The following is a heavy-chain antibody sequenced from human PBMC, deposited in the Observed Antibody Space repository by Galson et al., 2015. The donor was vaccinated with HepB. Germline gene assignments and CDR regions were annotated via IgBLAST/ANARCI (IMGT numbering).Heavy chain of an antibody. D-gene: IGHD2-15*01. J-gene: IGHJ5*02. CDR2: VGSDGGDK. CDR1: GFSFSRHS. CDR3: VKGGRAGGAFDP. Sequence: SLRLSCAASGFSFSRHSMTWVRQAPGEGLEWVSSVGSDGGDKHYAGSVTGRFSISRDNSKDTLYLQMNSLRAEDTAVYYCVKGGRAGGAFDPWGQGTLVTVSS. V-gene: IGHV3-23*01.